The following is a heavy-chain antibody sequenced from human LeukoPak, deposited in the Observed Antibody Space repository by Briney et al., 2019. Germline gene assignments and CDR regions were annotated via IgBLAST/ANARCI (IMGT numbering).Heavy chain of an antibody. CDR2: INPNSGGT. Sequence: GASVKVSCKASGYTFTGYYMRWVRQAPGQGLEWMGWINPNSGGTNYAQKFQGRVTMTRDTSISTAYMELSRLRSDDTAVYYCARARYCSSTSCYPHFDYWGQGTLVTVSS. V-gene: IGHV1-2*02. CDR3: ARARYCSSTSCYPHFDY. D-gene: IGHD2-2*01. CDR1: GYTFTGYY. J-gene: IGHJ4*02.